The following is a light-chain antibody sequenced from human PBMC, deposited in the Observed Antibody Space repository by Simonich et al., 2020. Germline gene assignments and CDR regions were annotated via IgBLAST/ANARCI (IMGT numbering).Light chain of an antibody. CDR1: QSVLYSSNNKNY. CDR2: WAS. CDR3: QQYYSTPWT. Sequence: EIVMTQSPDSLAVSLGERATINCKSRQSVLYSSNNKNYLAWYQQKPGQPPKLLIYWASTRESGVPDRFVGSGSGKDFTLTISSLQAEDVAVYYCQQYYSTPWTFGQGTKVEIK. V-gene: IGKV4-1*01. J-gene: IGKJ1*01.